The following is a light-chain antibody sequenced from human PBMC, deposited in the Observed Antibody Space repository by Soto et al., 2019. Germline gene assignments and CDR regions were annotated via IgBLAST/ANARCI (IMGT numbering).Light chain of an antibody. J-gene: IGKJ4*01. CDR2: AAS. CDR3: QQRSDWPLT. Sequence: EIVLTQSPAILSLSPGERATLSCRASQSVSSYLTWYQQKPGQAPSLLIYAASNRATGIPARFSGSGSGTDFTLTISSLQPEDSAVYYCQQRSDWPLTYGGGTKVEIK. V-gene: IGKV3-11*01. CDR1: QSVSSY.